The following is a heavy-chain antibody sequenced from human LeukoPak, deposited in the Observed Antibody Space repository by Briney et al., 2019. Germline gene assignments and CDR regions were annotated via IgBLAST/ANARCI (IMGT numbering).Heavy chain of an antibody. J-gene: IGHJ4*02. D-gene: IGHD2-2*02. V-gene: IGHV1-18*01. CDR1: GYTFTSYG. Sequence: ASVKVSCKASGYTFTSYGISWVRQAPGQGLEWMGWISAYNGNTNYAQKLQGRVTTTTDTSTSTAYMELRSLRSDDTAVYYCARAELGYCSSTSCYTTPTFDYWGQGTLVTVSS. CDR2: ISAYNGNT. CDR3: ARAELGYCSSTSCYTTPTFDY.